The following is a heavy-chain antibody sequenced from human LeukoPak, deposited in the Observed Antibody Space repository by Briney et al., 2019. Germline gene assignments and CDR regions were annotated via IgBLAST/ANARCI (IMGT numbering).Heavy chain of an antibody. CDR3: ARDHPYNWNYFDY. CDR1: GGSISSYY. CDR2: IYYSGST. V-gene: IGHV4-59*01. J-gene: IGHJ4*02. D-gene: IGHD1-20*01. Sequence: TLSLTCTVSGGSISSYYWSWIRQPPGKGLEWIGYIYYSGSTNYNPSLKSRVTISVDTSKNQFSLKLSSVTAVDTAVYYCARDHPYNWNYFDYWGQGTLVTVSS.